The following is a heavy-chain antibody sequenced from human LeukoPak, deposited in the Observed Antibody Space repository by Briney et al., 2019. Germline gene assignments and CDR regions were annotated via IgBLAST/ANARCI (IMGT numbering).Heavy chain of an antibody. CDR1: GYTFTSYA. CDR2: INAGNGNT. D-gene: IGHD1-26*01. CDR3: ARGPRVGSTLGY. V-gene: IGHV1-3*01. Sequence: GASVTVSCKASGYTFTSYAMHWVRQAPGQRLEWMGWINAGNGNTKYSQKFQGRVTITRDTSASTAYMELSSLRSEDTAVYYCARGPRVGSTLGYWGQGTLVTVSS. J-gene: IGHJ4*02.